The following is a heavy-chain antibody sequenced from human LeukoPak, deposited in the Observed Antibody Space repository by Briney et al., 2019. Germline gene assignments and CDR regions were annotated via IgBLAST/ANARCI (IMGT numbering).Heavy chain of an antibody. CDR3: ARDRINWNYSGGAFDI. J-gene: IGHJ3*02. Sequence: PSETLSLTCTVSGGSISSSSYYWGWIRQPPGKGLEWIGSIYYSGSTNYNPSLKSRVTISVDTSKNQFSLKLSSVTAADTAVYYCARDRINWNYSGGAFDIWGQGTMVTVSS. CDR2: IYYSGST. V-gene: IGHV4-39*07. CDR1: GGSISSSSYY. D-gene: IGHD1-7*01.